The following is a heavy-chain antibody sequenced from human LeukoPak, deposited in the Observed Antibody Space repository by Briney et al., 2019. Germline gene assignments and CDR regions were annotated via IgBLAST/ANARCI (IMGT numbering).Heavy chain of an antibody. V-gene: IGHV1-2*02. CDR3: ARRSPELPRD. Sequence: GASVKVSRKASGYTFTGYYMHWVRQAPGQGLEWMGWINPDSGGTNYAQKFQGRVTMTRDTFISTAYMELSRLRSDDTAVYYCARRSPELPRDWGQGTLVTVSS. D-gene: IGHD1-26*01. CDR1: GYTFTGYY. CDR2: INPDSGGT. J-gene: IGHJ4*02.